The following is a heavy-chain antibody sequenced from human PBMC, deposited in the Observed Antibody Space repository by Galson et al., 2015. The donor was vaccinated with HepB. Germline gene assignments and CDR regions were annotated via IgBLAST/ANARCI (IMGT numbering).Heavy chain of an antibody. Sequence: SLRLSCAASGFTFSSYGMHWVRQAPGKGLEWVAVISYDGSNKYYADSVKGRFTISRDDSKNTLYLQMNSLRAEDTAVYYCAKDGAYCSGGSCYPLYYYYYMDVWGKGTTVTVSS. J-gene: IGHJ6*03. CDR1: GFTFSSYG. CDR2: ISYDGSNK. D-gene: IGHD2-15*01. CDR3: AKDGAYCSGGSCYPLYYYYYMDV. V-gene: IGHV3-30*18.